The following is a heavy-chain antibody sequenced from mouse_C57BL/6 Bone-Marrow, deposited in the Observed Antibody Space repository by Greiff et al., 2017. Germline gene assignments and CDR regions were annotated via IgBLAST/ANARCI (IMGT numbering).Heavy chain of an antibody. CDR1: GFNIKNTY. J-gene: IGHJ1*03. V-gene: IGHV14-3*01. Sequence: EVQLQQSVAELVRPGASVKLSCTASGFNIKNTYMHWVKQRPEQGLEWIGRIDPANGNTKYAPKFQGKATITADTSSHTAYLQLRSLTSEDTAIYYCAFYDYDGRYFDVWGTGTTVTVSS. CDR3: AFYDYDGRYFDV. D-gene: IGHD2-4*01. CDR2: IDPANGNT.